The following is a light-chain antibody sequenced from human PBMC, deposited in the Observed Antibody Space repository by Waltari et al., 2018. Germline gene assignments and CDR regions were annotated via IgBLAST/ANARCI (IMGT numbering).Light chain of an antibody. CDR3: QQYGSSPTT. Sequence: ESVLTQSPGTVSLSPAERATLPCRASQSVSSNYLAWYQQKPGQAPRLLIYGASSKATGIPDRFSGSGSGTDFTLTISRLEPEDFAVYYCQQYGSSPTTFGQGTKLEI. CDR2: GAS. CDR1: QSVSSNY. V-gene: IGKV3-20*01. J-gene: IGKJ2*01.